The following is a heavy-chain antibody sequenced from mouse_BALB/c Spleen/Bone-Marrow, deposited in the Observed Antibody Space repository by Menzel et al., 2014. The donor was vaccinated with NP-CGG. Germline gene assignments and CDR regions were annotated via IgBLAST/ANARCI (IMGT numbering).Heavy chain of an antibody. D-gene: IGHD2-1*01. CDR3: ARGNYEAMDY. J-gene: IGHJ4*01. Sequence: VKLVESGAELAKPGASVKMSCKASGYTFTSYRMHWVKQRPGHGLEWIGYINPSTGYTEYNQKFKDKATLTADKSSSTAYMQLSSLTSEDSAVYYCARGNYEAMDYWGQGTSVTVSS. CDR2: INPSTGYT. V-gene: IGHV1-4*01. CDR1: GYTFTSYR.